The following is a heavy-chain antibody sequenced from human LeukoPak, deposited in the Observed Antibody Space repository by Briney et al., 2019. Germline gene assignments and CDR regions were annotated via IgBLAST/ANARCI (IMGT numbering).Heavy chain of an antibody. CDR2: IKHDGSEK. V-gene: IGHV3-7*01. CDR3: ARDRYLVY. J-gene: IGHJ4*02. Sequence: PGGSLRLSCPAPGFTFRSFWMIWVRQAPGKGLEWVANIKHDGSEKHYVASVQGRFTISGDNAKNSLYLQMDSLRADDTAVYYCARDRYLVYWGQGTLVTVSS. CDR1: GFTFRSFW. D-gene: IGHD3-16*02.